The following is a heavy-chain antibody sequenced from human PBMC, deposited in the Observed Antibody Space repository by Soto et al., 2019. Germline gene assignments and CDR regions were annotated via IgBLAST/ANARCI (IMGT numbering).Heavy chain of an antibody. V-gene: IGHV3-21*01. D-gene: IGHD1-26*01. Sequence: EVQLVESGGGLVKPGGSLRLSCVDSGFTFSSYSMNWVRQAPGKGLEWVSSISAYSSPIFYADSVKGRLTSSRDNAKNSLSLQMSGLRAGDTAVYYCVGGGRGHTRDAVFDIWGQGTMVTVSS. J-gene: IGHJ3*02. CDR2: ISAYSSPI. CDR3: VGGGRGHTRDAVFDI. CDR1: GFTFSSYS.